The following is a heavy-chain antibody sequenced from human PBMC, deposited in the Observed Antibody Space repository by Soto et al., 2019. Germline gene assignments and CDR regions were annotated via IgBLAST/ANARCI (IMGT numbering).Heavy chain of an antibody. CDR3: AKDRSGYEIYYFGMDV. J-gene: IGHJ6*02. V-gene: IGHV3-30*18. CDR1: GFSFSNNG. D-gene: IGHD5-12*01. Sequence: VGSLRLSCAASGFSFSNNGMHWVRQAPGKGLEWVAIISYDGSKKYCADSVKGRFTISRDNSKNTLYLQMNRLRAEETAVYFCAKDRSGYEIYYFGMDVWGQGTTVTVSS. CDR2: ISYDGSKK.